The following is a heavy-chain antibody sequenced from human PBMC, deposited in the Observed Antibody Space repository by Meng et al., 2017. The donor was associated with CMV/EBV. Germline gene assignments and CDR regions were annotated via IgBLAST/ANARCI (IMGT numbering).Heavy chain of an antibody. CDR1: GYTFTGYH. D-gene: IGHD2-2*01. J-gene: IGHJ5*02. Sequence: ALVKVSCKSSGYTFTGYHMHWVRQAPGQQLEWMGWINPNSGGTNYAQRFQGRVTMTRDTSISTAYMELSRLTSEDTAVYYCARAVVPDATFDPWGQGTLVTVSS. CDR2: INPNSGGT. V-gene: IGHV1-2*02. CDR3: ARAVVPDATFDP.